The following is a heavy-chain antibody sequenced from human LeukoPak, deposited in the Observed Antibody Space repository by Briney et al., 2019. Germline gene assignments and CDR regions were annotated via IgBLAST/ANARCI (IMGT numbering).Heavy chain of an antibody. V-gene: IGHV1-2*02. CDR3: ARDTGHDSSGYYYGYPDY. CDR2: INPNSGGT. D-gene: IGHD3-22*01. J-gene: IGHJ4*02. CDR1: GYIFTSYN. Sequence: GASVKVSCKASGYIFTSYNIYWVRQAPGQGLEWMGWINPNSGGTNYAQKFQGRVTMTRDTSISTAYMELSRLRSDDTAVYYCARDTGHDSSGYYYGYPDYWGQGTLVTVSS.